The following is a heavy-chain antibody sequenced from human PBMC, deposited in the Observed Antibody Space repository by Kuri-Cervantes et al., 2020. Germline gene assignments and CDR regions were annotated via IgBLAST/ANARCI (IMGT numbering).Heavy chain of an antibody. J-gene: IGHJ6*02. D-gene: IGHD6-13*01. CDR3: ARDQAAAYYYYYYGMDV. CDR2: INPSGGST. CDR1: GYTFTSYG. V-gene: IGHV1-46*01. Sequence: ASVKVSCKASGYTFTSYGISWVRQAPGQGLEWMGIINPSGGSTSYAQKFQGRVTMTRDTSTSTVYMELSSLRSEDTAVYYCARDQAAAYYYYYYGMDVWGQGTTVTVSS.